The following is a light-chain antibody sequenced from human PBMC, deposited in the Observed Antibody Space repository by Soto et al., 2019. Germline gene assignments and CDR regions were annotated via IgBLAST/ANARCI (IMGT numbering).Light chain of an antibody. CDR2: EAS. Sequence: IVLTQSPATLSLSPGERATLSCRASESVSTFLAWYQQKPGQAPRLLIYEASSRATGIPARFSGGGSGTVFTPTISRLEPEDFAVYYCQQRSNWPWTFGQGTKVDI. CDR1: ESVSTF. J-gene: IGKJ1*01. CDR3: QQRSNWPWT. V-gene: IGKV3-11*01.